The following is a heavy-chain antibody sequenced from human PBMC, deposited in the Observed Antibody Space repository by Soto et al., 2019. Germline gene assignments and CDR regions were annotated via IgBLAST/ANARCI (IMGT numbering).Heavy chain of an antibody. CDR1: GGSISSYY. Sequence: SETLSLTCTVSGGSISSYYWSWIRQPPGKGLEWIGYIYYSGSTNYNPSLKSRVTISVDTSKNQFSLKLSSVTAADTAVYYCARVMVEYSSTVYYFDYWGQGTLVTVSS. CDR3: ARVMVEYSSTVYYFDY. D-gene: IGHD6-6*01. J-gene: IGHJ4*02. CDR2: IYYSGST. V-gene: IGHV4-59*01.